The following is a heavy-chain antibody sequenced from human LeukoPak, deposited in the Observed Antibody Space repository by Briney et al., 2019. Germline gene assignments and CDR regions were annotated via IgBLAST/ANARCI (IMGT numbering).Heavy chain of an antibody. V-gene: IGHV3-7*03. CDR1: GFTFSGYW. CDR3: ARRSAPCGLDY. D-gene: IGHD3/OR15-3a*01. Sequence: QPGGSLRPSCAASGFTFSGYWMGWVRQPPGKGLEWVANKERDGSDKYYVNSVKGRFTISRDNTKNTLYLQMNSLRAEDTAFYYCARRSAPCGLDYWGQGTLVTVSS. CDR2: KERDGSDK. J-gene: IGHJ4*02.